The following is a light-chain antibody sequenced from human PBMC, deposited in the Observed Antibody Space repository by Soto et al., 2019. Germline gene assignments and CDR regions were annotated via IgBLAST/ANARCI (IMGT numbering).Light chain of an antibody. CDR2: AAS. V-gene: IGKV1-39*01. CDR3: QQSYSNLRT. J-gene: IGKJ1*01. Sequence: IQITQSPSSLSASLGDRVTITCRASQTITSDLNWYQQTPGKAPKLLIYAASTLQSGVPSRFRGSGSGTEFTLPISRLQPEDVSTYYCQQSYSNLRTFGQGTKVDIK. CDR1: QTITSD.